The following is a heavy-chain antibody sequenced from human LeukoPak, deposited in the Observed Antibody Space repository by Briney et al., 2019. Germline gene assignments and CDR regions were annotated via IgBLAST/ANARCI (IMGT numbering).Heavy chain of an antibody. J-gene: IGHJ5*02. CDR3: ARDGVTIFGVVTS. CDR2: IKQDGSEK. D-gene: IGHD3-3*01. Sequence: PGGSLRLSCAASGFTFSTYWMSWVRQAPGKGLEWVANIKQDGSEKYYVDSVKGRFTISRDNAKNSLYLQMNSLRAEDTAVYYCARDGVTIFGVVTSWGQGTLATVS. CDR1: GFTFSTYW. V-gene: IGHV3-7*01.